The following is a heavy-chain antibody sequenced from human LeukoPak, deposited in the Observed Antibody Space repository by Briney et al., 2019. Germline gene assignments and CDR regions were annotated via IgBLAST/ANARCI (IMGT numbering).Heavy chain of an antibody. CDR2: IYYSGST. J-gene: IGHJ4*02. Sequence: PSETLSLTCTVSGGSISSYYWSWIRQPPGKGLEWIGYIYYSGSTNYNPSLKSRVTISVDTSKNQFSLKLSSVTAADTAVYYCASSGWYLDFDYWGQGTLVTVSS. CDR3: ASSGWYLDFDY. CDR1: GGSISSYY. V-gene: IGHV4-59*08. D-gene: IGHD6-19*01.